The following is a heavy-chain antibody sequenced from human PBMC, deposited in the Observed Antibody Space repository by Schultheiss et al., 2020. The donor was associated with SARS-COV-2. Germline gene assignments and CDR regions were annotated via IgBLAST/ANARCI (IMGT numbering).Heavy chain of an antibody. J-gene: IGHJ4*02. V-gene: IGHV3-33*03. CDR2: IWYDGSNK. Sequence: GGSLRLSCAASGFTFSSYGMHWVRQAPGKGLEWVAVIWYDGSNKYYVDSVKGRFTISRDNAKNSLYLQMNSLRAEDTAVYYCARGGVYATHFDYWGQGTLVTVSS. CDR1: GFTFSSYG. CDR3: ARGGVYATHFDY. D-gene: IGHD2-8*01.